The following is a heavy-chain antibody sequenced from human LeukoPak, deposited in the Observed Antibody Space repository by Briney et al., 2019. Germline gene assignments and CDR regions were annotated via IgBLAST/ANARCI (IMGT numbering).Heavy chain of an antibody. Sequence: YMXWVXQXPGQGLEWXGIINPSSGSTSYAQKFQGRVTMTRDTSTRTVYMELSSLRSEDTAVYYCAVADLAVAVYFDYWGQGTLVTVSS. D-gene: IGHD6-19*01. J-gene: IGHJ4*02. CDR3: AVADLAVAVYFDY. CDR2: INPSSGST. V-gene: IGHV1-46*01. CDR1: Y.